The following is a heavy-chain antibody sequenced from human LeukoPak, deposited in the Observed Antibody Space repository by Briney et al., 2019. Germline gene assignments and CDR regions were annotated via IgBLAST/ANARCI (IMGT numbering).Heavy chain of an antibody. CDR2: ITSSSRYI. CDR3: ARDGGRGDFDY. D-gene: IGHD1-14*01. Sequence: GGSLRLSCAASGFTFSTYNMNWLRQAPGKGLEWVSSITSSSRYIYYADSVKGRFTISRDNAKNSLYLQMNSLRGEDTAVYYCARDGGRGDFDYWGQGTLVTVSS. CDR1: GFTFSTYN. J-gene: IGHJ4*02. V-gene: IGHV3-21*01.